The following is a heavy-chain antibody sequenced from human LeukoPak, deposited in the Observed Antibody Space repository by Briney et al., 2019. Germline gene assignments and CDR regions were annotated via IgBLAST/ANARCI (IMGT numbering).Heavy chain of an antibody. D-gene: IGHD3-10*01. CDR3: TTGPGYYGSGSLS. CDR2: IKSKTDGGTT. CDR1: GFTFSSCA. Sequence: GGSLRLSCAASGFTFSSCAMSWVRQAPGKGLEWVGRIKSKTDGGTTDYAAPVKGRFTISRDDSKNTLYLQMNSLKTEDTAVYYCTTGPGYYGSGSLSWGQGTLVTVSS. J-gene: IGHJ5*02. V-gene: IGHV3-15*01.